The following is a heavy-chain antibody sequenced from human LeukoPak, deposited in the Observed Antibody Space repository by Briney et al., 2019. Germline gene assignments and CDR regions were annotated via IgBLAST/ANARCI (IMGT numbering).Heavy chain of an antibody. D-gene: IGHD6-13*01. CDR2: TYYSGST. CDR3: ARLRIAAAWSPDYFDY. V-gene: IGHV4-59*08. CDR1: GGSISGYY. J-gene: IGHJ4*02. Sequence: SETLSLTCTVSGGSISGYYWSWIRQPPGKGLEWIAYTYYSGSTNYNPSLKSRVTISVDSSKNQFSLKLSSVTAADTAMYYCARLRIAAAWSPDYFDYWGQGTLVTVSS.